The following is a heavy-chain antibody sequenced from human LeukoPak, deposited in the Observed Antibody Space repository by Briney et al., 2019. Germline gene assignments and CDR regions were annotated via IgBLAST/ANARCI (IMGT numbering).Heavy chain of an antibody. J-gene: IGHJ6*03. Sequence: SETLSLTCAVYGGSFSGYYWSWIRQPPGKGLELIGEINHSETTNYNPSLKSRVTISVDTSKNQFSLKLSSVTAADTAVYYCARGKLGSSGWRAAYMDVWGKGTTVTVSS. CDR2: INHSETT. V-gene: IGHV4-34*01. D-gene: IGHD6-19*01. CDR3: ARGKLGSSGWRAAYMDV. CDR1: GGSFSGYY.